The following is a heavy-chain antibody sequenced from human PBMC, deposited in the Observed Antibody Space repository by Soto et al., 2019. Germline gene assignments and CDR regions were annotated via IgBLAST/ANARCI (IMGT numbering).Heavy chain of an antibody. D-gene: IGHD2-2*01. V-gene: IGHV3-33*01. CDR1: GFTFSSYG. J-gene: IGHJ4*02. Sequence: QVQLVESGGGVVQPGRSLRLSCAASGFTFSSYGMHWVRQAPGKGLEWVAVIWYDGSNKYYADSVKGRFTISRDNSKNTLYLQINSLRAEDTAVYYCARDIEGGSIGYWGQGTLVTVSS. CDR3: ARDIEGGSIGY. CDR2: IWYDGSNK.